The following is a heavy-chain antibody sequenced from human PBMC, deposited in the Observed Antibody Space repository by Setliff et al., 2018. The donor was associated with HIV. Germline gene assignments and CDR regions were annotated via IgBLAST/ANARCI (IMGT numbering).Heavy chain of an antibody. CDR2: AYYSGST. V-gene: IGHV4-61*01. CDR1: GDSINSGNYY. J-gene: IGHJ3*01. CDR3: ARVQMAYAAFDV. D-gene: IGHD4-17*01. Sequence: PSETLSLTCTVSGDSINSGNYYWSWIRQHPGKGLEWIGYAYYSGSTNYNPSLKSRVTISIDMSKNQFSLNLKSVTAADTAVYYCARVQMAYAAFDVWGQGTMVTVSS.